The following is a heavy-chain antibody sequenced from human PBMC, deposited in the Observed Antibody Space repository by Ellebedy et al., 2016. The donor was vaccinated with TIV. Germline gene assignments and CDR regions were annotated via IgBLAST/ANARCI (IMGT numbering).Heavy chain of an antibody. J-gene: IGHJ4*02. Sequence: GGSLRLXXAASGFTFSGYWMSWFRQAPGKGLEWVANIHEDGSEKYYVDSVKGRFIISRDNAKNSLYLQMNSPRAEDTAVYYCAKLARQLDYWGQGTLVTVSS. CDR1: GFTFSGYW. CDR3: AKLARQLDY. D-gene: IGHD1-7*01. V-gene: IGHV3-7*02. CDR2: IHEDGSEK.